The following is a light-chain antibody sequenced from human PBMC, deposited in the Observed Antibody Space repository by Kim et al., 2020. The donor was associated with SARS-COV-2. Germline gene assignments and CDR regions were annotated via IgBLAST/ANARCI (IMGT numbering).Light chain of an antibody. J-gene: IGKJ1*01. Sequence: ISNGLAWDRQEPGKAPKLLIYKVSNLESGVPSRFSGSGSGTEFTLTITSLHPDDFATYYCQQYKSLTWTFGQGTKVDIK. CDR3: QQYKSLTWT. CDR1: ISNG. V-gene: IGKV1-5*03. CDR2: KVS.